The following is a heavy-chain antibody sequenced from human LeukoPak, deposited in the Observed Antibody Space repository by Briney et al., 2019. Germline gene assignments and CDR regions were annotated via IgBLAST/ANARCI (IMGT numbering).Heavy chain of an antibody. CDR1: GVSFNPYY. V-gene: IGHV4-34*01. D-gene: IGHD2-8*02. Sequence: SETLSLTCTVSGVSFNPYYWSWIRQSPGKGLEWIGEVSPGGYIKYNPSLKSRVTISVDTSESQLSLRLSSVTAADTAMYYCARIRCGHTGDICYNHWAQGTLVTVSS. CDR3: ARIRCGHTGDICYNH. J-gene: IGHJ5*02. CDR2: VSPGGYI.